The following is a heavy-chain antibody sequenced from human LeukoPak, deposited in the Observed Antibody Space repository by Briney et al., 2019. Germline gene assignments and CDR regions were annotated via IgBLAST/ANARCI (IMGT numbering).Heavy chain of an antibody. CDR2: ISAYNGNT. CDR1: GYTFTSYG. V-gene: IGHV1-18*04. J-gene: IGHJ5*02. D-gene: IGHD3-10*01. CDR3: ARDQGFYYGSGSYFNWFDP. Sequence: ASVKVSCKASGYTFTSYGISWVRQAPGQGLEWMGWISAYNGNTNYAQKLQGRVTMTTDTSTSTAYMKLRSLRSDDTAVYYCARDQGFYYGSGSYFNWFDPWGQGTLVTVSS.